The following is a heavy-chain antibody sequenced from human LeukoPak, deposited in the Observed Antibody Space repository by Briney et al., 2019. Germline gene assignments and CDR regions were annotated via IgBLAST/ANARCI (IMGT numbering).Heavy chain of an antibody. CDR3: ARDGQWLAPDFDY. Sequence: ASVKVSCKASGDTFTSYGISWVRQAPGQRLEWMGWINAGNGNTKYSQKFQGRVTITRDTSASTAYMELSSLRSEDTAVYYCARDGQWLAPDFDYWGQGTLVTVSS. CDR2: INAGNGNT. CDR1: GDTFTSYG. J-gene: IGHJ4*02. D-gene: IGHD6-19*01. V-gene: IGHV1-3*01.